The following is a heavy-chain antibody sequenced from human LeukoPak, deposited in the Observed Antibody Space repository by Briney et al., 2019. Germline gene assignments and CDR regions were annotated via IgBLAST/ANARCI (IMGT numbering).Heavy chain of an antibody. CDR2: IIPIFGTA. CDR3: ARDIVVVPAAIGAFDI. Sequence: ASVKLSCKASGGTFSSYAISWVRQAPGQGLEWMGGIIPIFGTANYAQKFQGRVTITADESTSTAYMELSSLRSEDTAVYYCARDIVVVPAAIGAFDIWGQGTMVTVSS. J-gene: IGHJ3*02. D-gene: IGHD2-2*01. V-gene: IGHV1-69*13. CDR1: GGTFSSYA.